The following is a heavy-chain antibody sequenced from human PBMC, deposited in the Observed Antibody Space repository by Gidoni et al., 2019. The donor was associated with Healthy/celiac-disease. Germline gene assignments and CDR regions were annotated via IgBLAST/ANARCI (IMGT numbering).Heavy chain of an antibody. V-gene: IGHV4-39*01. D-gene: IGHD6-19*01. CDR3: ARQPVGIAVAGHTYYFDY. Sequence: RVTISVDTSKNQFSLKLSSVTAADTAVYYCARQPVGIAVAGHTYYFDYWGQGTLVTVSS. J-gene: IGHJ4*02.